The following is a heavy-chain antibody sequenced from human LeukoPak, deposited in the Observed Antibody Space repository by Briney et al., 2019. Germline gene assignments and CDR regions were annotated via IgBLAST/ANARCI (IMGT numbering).Heavy chain of an antibody. CDR1: GFTVSSNY. J-gene: IGHJ3*02. D-gene: IGHD3-10*01. CDR2: ISSSGSTI. Sequence: GGSLRLSCAASGFTVSSNYMSWVRQAPGKGLEWVSYISSSGSTIYYADSVKGRFTISRDNAKNSLYLQMNSLRLDDTAVYFCARIGMVFLHFDAFDIWGQGTMVTVSS. CDR3: ARIGMVFLHFDAFDI. V-gene: IGHV3-11*04.